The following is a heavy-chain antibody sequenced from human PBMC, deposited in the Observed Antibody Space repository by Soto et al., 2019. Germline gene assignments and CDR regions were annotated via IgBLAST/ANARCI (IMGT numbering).Heavy chain of an antibody. CDR3: TREVDCSSTSCYDNWNYVFDY. CDR1: GFTFGDYA. V-gene: IGHV3-49*03. Sequence: PGGSLRLSCTASGFTFGDYAMSWFRQAPGKGLEWVGFIRSKAYGGTTEYAASVKGRFTISRDDSKSIAYLQMNSLKTEDTAVYYCTREVDCSSTSCYDNWNYVFDYWGQGTLVTVSS. J-gene: IGHJ4*02. D-gene: IGHD2-2*01. CDR2: IRSKAYGGTT.